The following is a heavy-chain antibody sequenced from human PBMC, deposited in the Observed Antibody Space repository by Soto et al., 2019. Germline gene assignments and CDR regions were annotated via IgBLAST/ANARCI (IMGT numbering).Heavy chain of an antibody. Sequence: EVQLVESGGGLVKPGGSLRLSCAASGFTFSSYSMNWVRQAPGKGLEWVSSISSSSSYIYYADSVKGRFTISRDNAKNSLYLQMNSLRAEDTALYYCARGLRFSPYWYFALWGRGTLVTVSS. J-gene: IGHJ2*01. CDR2: ISSSSSYI. CDR1: GFTFSSYS. V-gene: IGHV3-21*01. CDR3: ARGLRFSPYWYFAL. D-gene: IGHD5-12*01.